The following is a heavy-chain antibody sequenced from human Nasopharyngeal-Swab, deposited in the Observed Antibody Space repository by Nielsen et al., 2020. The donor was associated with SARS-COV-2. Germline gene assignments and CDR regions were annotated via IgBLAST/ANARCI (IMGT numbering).Heavy chain of an antibody. CDR1: GGSISSSSYY. D-gene: IGHD6-6*01. V-gene: IGHV4-39*01. CDR2: IYYSGST. J-gene: IGHJ4*02. CDR3: ARQGSAVRDFGSSSTLPPTRFDY. Sequence: SETLSLTCTVSGGSISSSSYYWGWIRQPPGKGLEWIGSIYYSGSTYYNPSLKSRVTISVDTSKNQFSLKLSSVTAADTAVYYCARQGSAVRDFGSSSTLPPTRFDYWGQGTLVTVSS.